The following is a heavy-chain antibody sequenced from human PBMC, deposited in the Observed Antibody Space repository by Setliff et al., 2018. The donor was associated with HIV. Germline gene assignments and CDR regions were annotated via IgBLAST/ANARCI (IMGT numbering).Heavy chain of an antibody. CDR2: IHHSGTT. CDR3: ARQVGSQYSYWAYYFDS. J-gene: IGHJ4*02. Sequence: PSETLSLTCTVSRYSIICGYYWGWIRQPPGKGLEWVATIHHSGTTYYSPSLESRVTISLDTSTIRFSLKLNSVTAADTAIYYCARQVGSQYSYWAYYFDSWGQGALVTVSS. D-gene: IGHD5-18*01. CDR1: RYSIICGYY. V-gene: IGHV4-38-2*02.